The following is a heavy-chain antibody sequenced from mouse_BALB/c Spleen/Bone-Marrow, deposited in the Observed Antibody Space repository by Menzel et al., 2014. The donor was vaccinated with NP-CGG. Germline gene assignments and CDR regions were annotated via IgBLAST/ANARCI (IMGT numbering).Heavy chain of an antibody. CDR3: ARDSLLRSLYAMDY. V-gene: IGHV5-6-3*01. CDR2: INSNGGRT. Sequence: DVKLVESGGGLVLPGGSLKLSCAASGFTFSSYGMSWVRQTPDKRLELVATINSNGGRTYYPDSVKGRFTISRDNAKNTLYLQMSSLKSEDTAMYYCARDSLLRSLYAMDYWGQGTSVTVSS. D-gene: IGHD1-2*01. J-gene: IGHJ4*01. CDR1: GFTFSSYG.